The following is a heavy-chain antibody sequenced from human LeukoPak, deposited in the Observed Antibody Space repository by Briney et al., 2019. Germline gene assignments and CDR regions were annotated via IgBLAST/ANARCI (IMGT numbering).Heavy chain of an antibody. CDR1: GYTFTGYY. J-gene: IGHJ4*02. Sequence: ASVKVPCKASGYTFTGYYMHWVRQAPGQGLEWMGWINPNSGGTNYAQKFQGRVTMTRDTSISTAYMEPSRLRSDDTAVYYCARVPCGGDCYFDYWGQGTLVTVSS. CDR2: INPNSGGT. CDR3: ARVPCGGDCYFDY. D-gene: IGHD2-21*02. V-gene: IGHV1-2*02.